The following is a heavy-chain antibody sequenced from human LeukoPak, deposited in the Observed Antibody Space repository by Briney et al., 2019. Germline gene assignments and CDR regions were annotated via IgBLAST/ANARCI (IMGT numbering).Heavy chain of an antibody. V-gene: IGHV3-21*01. D-gene: IGHD5-24*01. Sequence: PGGSLRLSCAASGLTFSSFTMNWVRQAPGKGLEWVSSINSRSNYISYADSVKGRFTIPRDNAKNSLYLQLNSLRAEDTAIFYCARRWSPGYMDVWGKGTSVTISS. CDR3: ARRWSPGYMDV. CDR2: INSRSNYI. J-gene: IGHJ6*03. CDR1: GLTFSSFT.